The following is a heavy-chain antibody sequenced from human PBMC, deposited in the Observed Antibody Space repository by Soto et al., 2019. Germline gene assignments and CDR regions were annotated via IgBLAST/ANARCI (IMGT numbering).Heavy chain of an antibody. CDR2: MNPNSGNT. Sequence: QVQLVQSGAEVKKPGASVKVSCKASGYTFTSYDINWVRQATGQGLEWMGWMNPNSGNTGYAQKFQGRITMTRNTSISTAYMELSSLRSEDTAVYYGVVVVAALFDYWGQGTLVTVSS. D-gene: IGHD2-15*01. CDR3: VVVVAALFDY. J-gene: IGHJ4*02. CDR1: GYTFTSYD. V-gene: IGHV1-8*01.